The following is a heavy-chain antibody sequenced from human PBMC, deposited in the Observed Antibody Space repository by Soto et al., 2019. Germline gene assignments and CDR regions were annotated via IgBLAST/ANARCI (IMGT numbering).Heavy chain of an antibody. CDR2: IIPIFGTA. Sequence: SVKVSCKASGGTFSSYAISWVRQAPGQGLEWMGGIIPIFGTANYAQKFQGRVTITADESTSTAYMELSSLRSEDTAVYYCAAKKQLAPWNWFDPWGQGTLVTSPQ. J-gene: IGHJ5*02. D-gene: IGHD6-6*01. CDR3: AAKKQLAPWNWFDP. CDR1: GGTFSSYA. V-gene: IGHV1-69*13.